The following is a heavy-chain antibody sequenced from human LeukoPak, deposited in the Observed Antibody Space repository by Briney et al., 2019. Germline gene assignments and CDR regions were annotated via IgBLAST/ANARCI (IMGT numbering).Heavy chain of an antibody. CDR3: ARRGVYGSGAYYFDY. V-gene: IGHV3-21*01. CDR1: GFTFSSYS. J-gene: IGHJ4*02. D-gene: IGHD3-10*01. Sequence: PGGSLRLSCAASGFTFSSYSMNWVRQAPGKGLEWVSSISSSSSYIYYADSVKGRFTISRDNAKNSLYLQMNSLRAEDTAVYYCARRGVYGSGAYYFDYWGQGTLVTVSS. CDR2: ISSSSSYI.